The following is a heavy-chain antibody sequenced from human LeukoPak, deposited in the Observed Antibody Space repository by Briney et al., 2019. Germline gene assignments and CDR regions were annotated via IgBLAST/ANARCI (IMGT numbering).Heavy chain of an antibody. CDR3: NTVTAQDAFDI. J-gene: IGHJ3*02. CDR2: ISDGSGRT. D-gene: IGHD2-21*02. Sequence: GGSLRLSCAASGFTFSSYAMSWVRQAPGKGLEWVSAISDGSGRTYSADSVKGRFTISRDNSKNTLYLQMNSLRAEDTAVYYCNTVTAQDAFDIWGQGTMVTVSS. CDR1: GFTFSSYA. V-gene: IGHV3-23*01.